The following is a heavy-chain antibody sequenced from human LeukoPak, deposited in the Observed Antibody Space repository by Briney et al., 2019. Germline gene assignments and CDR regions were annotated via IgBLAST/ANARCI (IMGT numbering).Heavy chain of an antibody. CDR2: ISGSGGST. Sequence: GGSLRLSCAASGFTFSSYAMSWVRQAPGKGLEWVSAISGSGGSTYYADSVKGRFTISRDNSKNTLYLQMSTLRAEDTAVYYCARTTGCSSTSCYVNFWGQGTLVTVSS. J-gene: IGHJ4*02. V-gene: IGHV3-23*01. D-gene: IGHD2-2*01. CDR3: ARTTGCSSTSCYVNF. CDR1: GFTFSSYA.